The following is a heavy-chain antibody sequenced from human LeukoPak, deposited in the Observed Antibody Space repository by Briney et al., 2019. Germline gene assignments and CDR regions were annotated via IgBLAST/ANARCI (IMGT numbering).Heavy chain of an antibody. J-gene: IGHJ4*02. V-gene: IGHV3-48*01. D-gene: IGHD4-11*01. CDR3: AGKGGKHRDYNAPLLDY. CDR1: GFTFSSYS. CDR2: ISSNSATT. Sequence: GGSLRLSCAASGFTFSSYSMNWVRQAPGKGLEWVSYISSNSATTYYADSVEGRFTISRDNAKESLYLQMNSLRAGDTAVYYCAGKGGKHRDYNAPLLDYGGQGTLVTVSS.